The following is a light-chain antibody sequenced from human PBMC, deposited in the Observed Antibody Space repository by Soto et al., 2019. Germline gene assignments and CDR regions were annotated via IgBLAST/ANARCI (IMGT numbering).Light chain of an antibody. CDR3: SSYAGSNSYG. Sequence: QSALTQPPSASGSPGQSGTISCTGTSSDVGGYNYVSWYQHHPGKAPKIMIYEDNKRPSGVPDRFSGSKSGNTASLTVSGLQAEDEADYYCSSYAGSNSYGFGTGTKVTVL. CDR2: EDN. V-gene: IGLV2-8*01. J-gene: IGLJ1*01. CDR1: SSDVGGYNY.